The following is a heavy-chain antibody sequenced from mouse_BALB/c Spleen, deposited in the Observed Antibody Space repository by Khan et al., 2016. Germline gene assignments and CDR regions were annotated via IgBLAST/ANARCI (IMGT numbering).Heavy chain of an antibody. V-gene: IGHV1-7*01. CDR3: ARGSYYYGSSYGGLAY. D-gene: IGHD1-1*01. CDR1: GYTFTDYW. J-gene: IGHJ3*01. Sequence: QVQLKESGAELAKPGASVKMSCKASGYTFTDYWMHWVKQRPGQGLEWIGYINPSTGYTEYNQKFKDTATLTADKSSSTAYMQLSSLTSEDSAVYYGARGSYYYGSSYGGLAYWGQGTLVTVSA. CDR2: INPSTGYT.